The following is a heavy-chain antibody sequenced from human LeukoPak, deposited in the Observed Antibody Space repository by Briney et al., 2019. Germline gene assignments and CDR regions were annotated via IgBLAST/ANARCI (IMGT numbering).Heavy chain of an antibody. Sequence: GGSLRLSCAASGFTFSGYAMHWVRQAPGKGLEWVAVISYDGSNKYYADSVKGRFTISRDNSKNTLYLQMNSLRAEDTAVYYCATGYCSGGSCYSDYYYGMDVWGKGTTVTVSS. V-gene: IGHV3-30*04. CDR3: ATGYCSGGSCYSDYYYGMDV. CDR1: GFTFSGYA. D-gene: IGHD2-15*01. J-gene: IGHJ6*04. CDR2: ISYDGSNK.